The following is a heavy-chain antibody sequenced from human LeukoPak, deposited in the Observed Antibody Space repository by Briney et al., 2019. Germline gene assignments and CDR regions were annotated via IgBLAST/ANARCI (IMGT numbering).Heavy chain of an antibody. J-gene: IGHJ5*02. D-gene: IGHD3-3*01. Sequence: SETLSLTCTVSGAAISTYFWSWIRQSPGKGLEWIGYIYSSGSTKYNPSLKRRVTISVDEWKNQFALTLRSLTAADTAVYYCARDFWSGSVGFDPWGQGTLVTVSS. CDR1: GAAISTYF. CDR3: ARDFWSGSVGFDP. CDR2: IYSSGST. V-gene: IGHV4-59*01.